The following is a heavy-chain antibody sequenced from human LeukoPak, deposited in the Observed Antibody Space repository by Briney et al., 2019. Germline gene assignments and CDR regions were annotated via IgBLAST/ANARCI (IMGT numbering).Heavy chain of an antibody. J-gene: IGHJ4*02. Sequence: GASVKVSCKASGYTFTGYYMHWVRQAPGQGLEWMGWINPNSGGTNYAQKFQDRVTMTRDTSITTAYMELSSLTSDDTAVYYCASGWGSSSWYPVDSWGQGTLVTVSS. CDR2: INPNSGGT. D-gene: IGHD6-13*01. CDR3: ASGWGSSSWYPVDS. CDR1: GYTFTGYY. V-gene: IGHV1-2*02.